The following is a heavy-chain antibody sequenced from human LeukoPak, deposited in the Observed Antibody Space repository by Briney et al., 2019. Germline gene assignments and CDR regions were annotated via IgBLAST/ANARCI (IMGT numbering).Heavy chain of an antibody. J-gene: IGHJ1*01. CDR3: ARSTNIVIVPAAPPRDAEYFQH. CDR2: IKQDGSDK. D-gene: IGHD2-2*01. Sequence: GGSLRLSCAASGFTFSSYWMSWVRQAPGKGLEWVANIKQDGSDKYYVDSVKGRFTISRDNAKNSLYLQMNSLRAEDTAVYYCARSTNIVIVPAAPPRDAEYFQHWGQGTLVTVSS. CDR1: GFTFSSYW. V-gene: IGHV3-7*03.